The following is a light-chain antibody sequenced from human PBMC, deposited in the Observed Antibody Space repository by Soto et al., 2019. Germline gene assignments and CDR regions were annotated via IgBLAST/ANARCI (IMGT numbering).Light chain of an antibody. CDR2: DAS. CDR3: QQYDIWPPYT. CDR1: QSVSSY. V-gene: IGKV3-15*01. Sequence: EIVLTHAPGTLSMSPGERATLSCRASQSVSSYLAWYQQRPGQAPRLLIYDASTRATGIPPRFSGGGSGTEFTVTISSLQSEDFAIYYCQQYDIWPPYTFGQGTKVAIK. J-gene: IGKJ2*01.